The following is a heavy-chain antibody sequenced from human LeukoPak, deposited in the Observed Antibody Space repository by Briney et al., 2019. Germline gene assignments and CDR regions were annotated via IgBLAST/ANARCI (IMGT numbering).Heavy chain of an antibody. CDR2: IYYSGST. V-gene: IGHV4-59*01. CDR3: ARGHYDFWSGYYS. D-gene: IGHD3-3*01. Sequence: PSETLSLTCTVSGGSISSYYWSWIWQPPGKGLEWIGYIYYSGSTNYNPSLKSRVTISVDTSKNQFSLKLSSVTAADTAVYYCARGHYDFWSGYYSWGQGTLVTVSS. J-gene: IGHJ4*02. CDR1: GGSISSYY.